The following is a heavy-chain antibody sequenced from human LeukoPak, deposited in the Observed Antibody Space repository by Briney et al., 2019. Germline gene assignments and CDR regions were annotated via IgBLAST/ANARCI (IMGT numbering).Heavy chain of an antibody. V-gene: IGHV6-1*01. D-gene: IGHD1-1*01. CDR2: TYYRSKWCK. CDR1: VDSVSRNRTA. J-gene: IGHJ2*01. CDR3: ARDPQQGLFDL. Sequence: SHTLSLTGAISVDSVSRNRTALNWIRQSPSRVLEWLGRTYYRSKWCKNYAVSVKSQISINPDTSKNQFSLQLNSVTPEDTAVYYCARDPQQGLFDLWGRGTLVTVSS.